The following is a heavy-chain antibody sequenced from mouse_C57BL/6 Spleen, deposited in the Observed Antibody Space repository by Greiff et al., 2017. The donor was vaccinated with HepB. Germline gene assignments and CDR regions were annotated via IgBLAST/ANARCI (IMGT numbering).Heavy chain of an antibody. J-gene: IGHJ2*01. CDR1: GYTFTSYW. V-gene: IGHV1-64*01. CDR3: ARSDGYGAYFGY. CDR2: IHPNSGST. Sequence: VQLQQSGAELVKPGASVKLSCKASGYTFTSYWMHWVKQRPGQGLEWIGMIHPNSGSTNYNEKFKSKATLTVDKSSSTAYMQLSSLTSEDSAVYYCARSDGYGAYFGYWGQGTTLTVSS. D-gene: IGHD2-2*01.